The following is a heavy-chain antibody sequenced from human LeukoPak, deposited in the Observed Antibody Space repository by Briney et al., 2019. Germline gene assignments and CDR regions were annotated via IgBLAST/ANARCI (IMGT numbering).Heavy chain of an antibody. CDR3: ARASAFDI. CDR2: ISTNDGNT. V-gene: IGHV1-18*01. CDR1: GYSFISYS. Sequence: ASVKVSCTASGYSFISYSVNWVRQALGQGLEWVGRISTNDGNTVYAQNVQDRVTMTRDTSTSTAYMELRSLGSNDTAIYYCARASAFDIWGQGTMVTVFS. J-gene: IGHJ3*02.